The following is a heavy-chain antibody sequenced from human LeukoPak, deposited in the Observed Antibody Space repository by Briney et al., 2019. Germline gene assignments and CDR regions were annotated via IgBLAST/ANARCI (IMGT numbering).Heavy chain of an antibody. V-gene: IGHV3-30-3*01. CDR3: ARDGNFQGGNAFDI. Sequence: PGGSLRLPCAASGFTFSSYAMHWVRQAPGKGLEWVAVISYDGSNKYYADSVKGRFTISRDNSKNTLYLQMNSLRAEDTAVYYCARDGNFQGGNAFDIWGQGTMVTVSS. J-gene: IGHJ3*02. D-gene: IGHD3-16*01. CDR2: ISYDGSNK. CDR1: GFTFSSYA.